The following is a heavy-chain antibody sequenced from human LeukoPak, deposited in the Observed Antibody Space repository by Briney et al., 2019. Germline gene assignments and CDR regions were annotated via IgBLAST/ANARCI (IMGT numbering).Heavy chain of an antibody. CDR2: IYYSGST. D-gene: IGHD6-19*01. V-gene: IGHV4-59*01. CDR3: ARRVGSGWYGYFDY. CDR1: GGSISNY. J-gene: IGHJ4*02. Sequence: SETLSLTCTVSGGSISNYWSWIRQPPGKGLEWIGYIYYSGSTNYNPSLKSRVTISVDTSKNQFSLKLSSVTAADTAVYYCARRVGSGWYGYFDYWGQGTLVTVSS.